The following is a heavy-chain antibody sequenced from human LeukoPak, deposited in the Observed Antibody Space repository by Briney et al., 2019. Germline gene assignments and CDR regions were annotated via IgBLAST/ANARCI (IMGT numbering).Heavy chain of an antibody. CDR2: IYYSGST. Sequence: SETLSLTCTVSGGSISSYYWSWIRQPSGKELEWIGYIYYSGSTNYNPSLKSRVTMSVDTSKSQFSLKLGSVTAADTAVYYCARERYYHDNSGYNQGRDIDYWGQGTLVTVSS. CDR1: GGSISSYY. V-gene: IGHV4-59*12. J-gene: IGHJ4*02. D-gene: IGHD3-22*01. CDR3: ARERYYHDNSGYNQGRDIDY.